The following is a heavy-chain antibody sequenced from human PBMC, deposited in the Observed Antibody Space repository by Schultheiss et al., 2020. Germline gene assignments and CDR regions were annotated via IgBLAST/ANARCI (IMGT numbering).Heavy chain of an antibody. Sequence: SLKISCAASGFTFSSYAMSWVRQAPGKGLEWVSAISWNSGNIGYADSVKGRFTISRDNAKNSLYLQMNSLRADDTALYYCAKGLSLAGASIDYWGQGTLGTVSA. CDR1: GFTFSSYA. V-gene: IGHV3-9*01. D-gene: IGHD1-26*01. J-gene: IGHJ4*02. CDR3: AKGLSLAGASIDY. CDR2: ISWNSGNI.